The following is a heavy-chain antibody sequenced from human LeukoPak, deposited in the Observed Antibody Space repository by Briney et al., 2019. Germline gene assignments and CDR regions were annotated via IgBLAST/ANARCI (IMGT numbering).Heavy chain of an antibody. CDR3: ATTGYYYDSSGYKKPYYFDY. CDR1: GGSISSSSYY. CDR2: IYYSGST. J-gene: IGHJ4*02. V-gene: IGHV4-39*01. D-gene: IGHD3-22*01. Sequence: SETLSLTCTVAGGSISSSSYYWGWIRQPPGKGLEWIGSIYYSGSTYYNPSLKSRVTISVDTSKNQFSLKLSSVTAADTAVYYCATTGYYYDSSGYKKPYYFDYWGQGTLVTVSS.